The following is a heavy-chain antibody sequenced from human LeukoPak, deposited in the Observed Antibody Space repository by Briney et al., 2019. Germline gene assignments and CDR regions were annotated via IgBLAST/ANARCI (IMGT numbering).Heavy chain of an antibody. Sequence: ASVKVSCKASGYTFTSYDINWVRQATGQGLEWMGWMNPNSGNTGYAQKFQGRVTMTRDTSISTAYMELSRLRSDDTAVYYCASRYSGSYYVYWGQGTLVTVSS. CDR3: ASRYSGSYYVY. V-gene: IGHV1-8*01. CDR1: GYTFTSYD. D-gene: IGHD1-26*01. J-gene: IGHJ4*02. CDR2: MNPNSGNT.